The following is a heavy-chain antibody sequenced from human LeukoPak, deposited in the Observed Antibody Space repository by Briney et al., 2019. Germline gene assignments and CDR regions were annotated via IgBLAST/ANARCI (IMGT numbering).Heavy chain of an antibody. D-gene: IGHD1-26*01. CDR2: IRYDGSNK. J-gene: IGHJ4*02. CDR3: AKGRLVGSYTFDY. V-gene: IGHV3-30*02. CDR1: GFTFSSYG. Sequence: PGGSLRLSCAASGFTFSSYGMHWVRQAPGKGLEWVAFIRYDGSNKYYADSVKGRFTISRDNSKNTLYLQMNSLRAEDTAVYYCAKGRLVGSYTFDYWGQGTLVTVSS.